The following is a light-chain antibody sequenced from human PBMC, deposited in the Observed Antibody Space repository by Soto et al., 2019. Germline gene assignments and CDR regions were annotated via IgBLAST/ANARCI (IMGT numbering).Light chain of an antibody. CDR2: EVN. CDR1: TGDIGNYNF. CDR3: SSHGGNSPYV. Sequence: QSALTQPPSASGSPGQSVAISCTGTTGDIGNYNFVSWYQQHPGKAPKLLIFEVNERPSGVPDRFSGSKSGNTASLTVSGLQAEDEADYYCSSHGGNSPYVFGTGTKVTVL. V-gene: IGLV2-8*01. J-gene: IGLJ1*01.